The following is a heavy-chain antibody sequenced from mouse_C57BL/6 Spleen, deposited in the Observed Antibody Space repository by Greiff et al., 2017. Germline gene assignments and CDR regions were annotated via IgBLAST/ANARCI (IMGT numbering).Heavy chain of an antibody. V-gene: IGHV1-26*01. CDR1: GYTFTDYY. CDR2: INPNNGGT. J-gene: IGHJ4*01. Sequence: VQLQQSGPELVKPGASVKISCKASGYTFTDYYMNWVKQSHGKSLEWIGDINPNNGGTSYNQKFKGKATLTVDKSSSTASMELRSLTSEDSAVYYCARHYYGSRIIFYYAMDYWGQGTSVTVSS. D-gene: IGHD1-1*01. CDR3: ARHYYGSRIIFYYAMDY.